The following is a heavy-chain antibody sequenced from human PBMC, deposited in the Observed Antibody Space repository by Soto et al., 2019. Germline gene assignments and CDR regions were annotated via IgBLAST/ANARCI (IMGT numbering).Heavy chain of an antibody. CDR2: IIPIFGTA. J-gene: IGHJ6*02. Sequence: SVKVSCKASGGTFSSYAISWVRQAPGQGLEWMGGIIPIFGTANYAQKFQGRVTITADESTSTAYMELSSLRSEDTAVYYCARGLGGGGRASKRLYFYGMDVWGQGTTVTVSS. CDR1: GGTFSSYA. D-gene: IGHD1-26*01. V-gene: IGHV1-69*13. CDR3: ARGLGGGGRASKRLYFYGMDV.